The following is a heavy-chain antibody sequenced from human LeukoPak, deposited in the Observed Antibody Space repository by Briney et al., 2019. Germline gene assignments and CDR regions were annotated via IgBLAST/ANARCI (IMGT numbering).Heavy chain of an antibody. J-gene: IGHJ6*02. CDR3: AREWYSGNPRRDYYYGMDV. D-gene: IGHD1-26*01. V-gene: IGHV1-2*02. CDR1: GYTFTGYY. CDR2: INPNSGGT. Sequence: ASVKVSCMASGYTFTGYYMHSVRQAPGRGLEWMGWINPNSGGTNYAQKFQGRVTMTRDTSISTAYMELSRLRSDDTAVYYCAREWYSGNPRRDYYYGMDVWGQGTTVTVSS.